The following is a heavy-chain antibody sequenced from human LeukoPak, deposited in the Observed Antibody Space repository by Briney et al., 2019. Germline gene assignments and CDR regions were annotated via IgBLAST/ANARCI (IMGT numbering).Heavy chain of an antibody. CDR3: ARDKSSGWYLGYYFDY. CDR1: GFTFSSYG. J-gene: IGHJ4*02. Sequence: PGGSLRLSCAASGFTFSSYGMHWVRQAPGKGLEWVAVIWYDGSNKYYADSVKGRFTISRDNSKNTLYLQMNSLRAEDTAVYYCARDKSSGWYLGYYFDYWGQGTLVTVSS. D-gene: IGHD6-19*01. CDR2: IWYDGSNK. V-gene: IGHV3-33*01.